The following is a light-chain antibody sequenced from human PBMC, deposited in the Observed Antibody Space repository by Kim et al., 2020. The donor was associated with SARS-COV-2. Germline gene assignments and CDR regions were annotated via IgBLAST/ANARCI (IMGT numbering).Light chain of an antibody. CDR2: QDT. Sequence: SYELTQPPSVSVSPGQTASITCSGDKLGDKYTYWYQQKSGQSPVLVIYQDTKRPSGIPERFSGSNSGNTATLTISGTQAMDEADYYCQGWGRITAIFGGG. J-gene: IGLJ2*01. CDR3: QGWGRITAI. CDR1: KLGDKY. V-gene: IGLV3-1*01.